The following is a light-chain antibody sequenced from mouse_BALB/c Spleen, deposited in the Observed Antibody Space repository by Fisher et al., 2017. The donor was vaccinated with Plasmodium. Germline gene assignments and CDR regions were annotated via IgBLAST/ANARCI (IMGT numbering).Light chain of an antibody. CDR1: QSINNN. V-gene: IGKV5-43*01. CDR2: YTS. J-gene: IGKJ5*01. Sequence: DIVLTQSPVTLSVTPGDSVSLSCRASQSINNNLHWYQQKSHESPRLLISYTSQSISGIPSRFSGSRSGTDFTLSINSVETEDFGMYFCQQSNSWPLTFGAGTKLELK. CDR3: QQSNSWPLT.